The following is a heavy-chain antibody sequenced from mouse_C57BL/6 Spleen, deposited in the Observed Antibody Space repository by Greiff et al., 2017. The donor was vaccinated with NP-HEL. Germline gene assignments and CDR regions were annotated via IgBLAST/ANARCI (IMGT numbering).Heavy chain of an antibody. CDR3: AREIVITTVYFDY. Sequence: VQLQQSGAELARPGASVKLSCKASGYTFTSYGISWVKQRTGQGLEWIGVIYPRSGNTYYNEKFKGKATLTADKSSSTAYMELRSLTSEDSAVYFYAREIVITTVYFDYWGQGTTLTVSS. J-gene: IGHJ2*01. CDR2: IYPRSGNT. V-gene: IGHV1-81*01. D-gene: IGHD1-1*01. CDR1: GYTFTSYG.